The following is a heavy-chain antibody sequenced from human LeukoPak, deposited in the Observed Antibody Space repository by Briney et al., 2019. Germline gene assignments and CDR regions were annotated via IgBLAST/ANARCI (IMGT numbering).Heavy chain of an antibody. CDR1: GFTFSSYA. CDR3: AKASAMIVVVSKHFDY. Sequence: GGSLRLSCAASGFTFSSYAMSWVRQAPGKGLEWVSAISGRGGSTYYADSVKGRFTISRDNSKNTLYLQMNSLRAEDTAVYYCAKASAMIVVVSKHFDYWGQGTLVTVSS. V-gene: IGHV3-23*01. D-gene: IGHD3-22*01. CDR2: ISGRGGST. J-gene: IGHJ4*02.